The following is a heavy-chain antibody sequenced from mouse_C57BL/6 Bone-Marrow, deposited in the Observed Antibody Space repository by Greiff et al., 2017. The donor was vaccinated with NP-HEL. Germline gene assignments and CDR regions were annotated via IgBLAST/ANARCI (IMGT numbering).Heavy chain of an antibody. CDR2: FHPYNDDT. Sequence: VQLQESGAELVKPGASVKMSCKASGYTFTTYPIEWMKQNHGKSLEWIGNFHPYNDDTKYNEKFKGKATLTVEKSSSTVYLELSRLTSDDSAVYYCARGYDYDYWYFDVWGTGTTVTVSS. J-gene: IGHJ1*03. CDR3: ARGYDYDYWYFDV. D-gene: IGHD2-4*01. CDR1: GYTFTTYP. V-gene: IGHV1-47*01.